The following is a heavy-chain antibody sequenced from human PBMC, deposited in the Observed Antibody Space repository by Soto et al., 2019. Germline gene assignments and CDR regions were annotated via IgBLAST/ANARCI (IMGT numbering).Heavy chain of an antibody. CDR1: GFTFSSYA. CDR3: AKDDCSSTSCYSHFDY. Sequence: GGSLRLSCAASGFTFSSYAMSWVRQAPGKGLEWVSAVSGSGGSTYYADSVKGRFTISRDNSKNTLYLQMNSLRAEDTAVYYCAKDDCSSTSCYSHFDYWGQGTLVTVSS. CDR2: VSGSGGST. V-gene: IGHV3-23*01. D-gene: IGHD2-2*01. J-gene: IGHJ4*02.